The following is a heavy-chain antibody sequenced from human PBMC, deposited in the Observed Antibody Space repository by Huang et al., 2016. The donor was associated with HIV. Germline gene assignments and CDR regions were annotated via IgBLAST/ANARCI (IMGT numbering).Heavy chain of an antibody. D-gene: IGHD2-8*02. Sequence: QVQLGVSGPALVEPSQTLALTCTVSGASITIGSFYWTGIRQPAGRGLEWIGHLYTEGRTNYNPSLKSRVTISRDTSRSQFSLKWTAVTVADTAVYDCVREGGGYWTAIDYYYMDVWGRGTTVTVSS. CDR3: VREGGGYWTAIDYYYMDV. CDR1: GASITIGSFY. J-gene: IGHJ6*03. CDR2: LYTEGRT. V-gene: IGHV4-61*09.